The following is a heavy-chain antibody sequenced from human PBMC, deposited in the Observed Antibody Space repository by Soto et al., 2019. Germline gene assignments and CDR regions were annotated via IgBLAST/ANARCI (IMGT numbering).Heavy chain of an antibody. D-gene: IGHD3-22*01. J-gene: IGHJ4*02. V-gene: IGHV4-30-2*01. Sequence: PSETLSLTCAVSGGSISSGGYSWSWIRQPPGKGLEWIGYIYHSGSTYYNPSLKSRVTISVDRSKNQFSLKLSSVTAADTAVYYYARASGYYPFDYWGQGTLVTVSS. CDR3: ARASGYYPFDY. CDR1: GGSISSGGYS. CDR2: IYHSGST.